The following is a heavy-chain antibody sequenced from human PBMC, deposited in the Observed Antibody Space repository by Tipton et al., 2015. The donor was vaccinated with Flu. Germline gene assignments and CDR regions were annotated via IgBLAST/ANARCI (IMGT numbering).Heavy chain of an antibody. V-gene: IGHV4-34*01. CDR1: GGSFSGHY. CDR2: INHSGSI. Sequence: TLSLTCAVYGGSFSGHYWSWIRQPPGKGLEWIGEINHSGSINYNPSLKSRVTISVDTSKNQFSLKLRSVTAADTAVYYCARGLYGSGSYERRYFDSWGQGTLVTVSS. CDR3: ARGLYGSGSYERRYFDS. D-gene: IGHD3-10*01. J-gene: IGHJ4*02.